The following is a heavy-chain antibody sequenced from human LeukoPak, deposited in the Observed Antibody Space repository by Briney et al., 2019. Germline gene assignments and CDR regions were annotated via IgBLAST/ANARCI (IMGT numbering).Heavy chain of an antibody. D-gene: IGHD6-13*01. CDR2: ISWNSGSI. CDR3: AREAAAGTRRQPRLDY. Sequence: GRSLRLSCAASGFTFDDYAMHWVRQAPGKGLEWISGISWNSGSIGYADSVKGRFTISRDNAKNTLYLQMNSLRAEDTAVYYCAREAAAGTRRQPRLDYWGQGTLVTVSS. J-gene: IGHJ4*02. CDR1: GFTFDDYA. V-gene: IGHV3-9*01.